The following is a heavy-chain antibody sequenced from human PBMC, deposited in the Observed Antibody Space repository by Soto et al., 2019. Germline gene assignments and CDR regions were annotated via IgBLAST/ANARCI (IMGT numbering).Heavy chain of an antibody. Sequence: GASVKVSCKASGYTFTSYGISWVRQAPGQGLEWMGWISAYNGNTNYAQKLQGRVTMTIDTSTSPAYMELRSLRSDDTAVYYCARDLSRITMVRGVIIGDHDAFDIWGQGTMVTVSS. CDR2: ISAYNGNT. J-gene: IGHJ3*02. CDR3: ARDLSRITMVRGVIIGDHDAFDI. V-gene: IGHV1-18*01. CDR1: GYTFTSYG. D-gene: IGHD3-10*01.